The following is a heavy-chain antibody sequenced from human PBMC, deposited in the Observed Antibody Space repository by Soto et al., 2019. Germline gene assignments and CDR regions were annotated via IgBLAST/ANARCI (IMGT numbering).Heavy chain of an antibody. D-gene: IGHD2-21*01. J-gene: IGHJ6*02. V-gene: IGHV3-64*01. CDR2: ITSNGGNT. CDR1: GFTFSSYA. Sequence: EVQLVESGGGLVQPGGSLRLSCAASGFTFSSYAMHWVRQAPGKGLEYVSAITSNGGNTDYASSVKGRLTISRDNSKNTLYLQMGRLRAEDMAVYYCASRILFGYGMDVWGQGTTVTVSS. CDR3: ASRILFGYGMDV.